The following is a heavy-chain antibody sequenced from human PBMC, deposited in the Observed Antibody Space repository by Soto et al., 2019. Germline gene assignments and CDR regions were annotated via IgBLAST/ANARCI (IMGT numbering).Heavy chain of an antibody. CDR2: INHSGST. V-gene: IGHV4-34*01. CDR3: ARRCSGGSCYSRARAPFDY. J-gene: IGHJ4*02. D-gene: IGHD2-15*01. Sequence: QVQLQQWGAGLLKPSETLSLTCAVYGGSFSGYYWSWIRQPPGKGLEWIGEINHSGSTNYNPSLKSRVTISVDTSKNQFSLKLSSVTAADTAVYYCARRCSGGSCYSRARAPFDYWGQGTLVTVSS. CDR1: GGSFSGYY.